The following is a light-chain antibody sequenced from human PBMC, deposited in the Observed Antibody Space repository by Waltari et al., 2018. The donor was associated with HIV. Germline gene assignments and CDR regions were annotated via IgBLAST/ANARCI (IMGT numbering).Light chain of an antibody. J-gene: IGLJ3*02. CDR1: TPLICGSNY. V-gene: IGLV2-14*03. CDR3: ASYLNFGSLV. CDR2: HVD. Sequence: QSALTQPASVSGSPGQSITISCAGPTPLICGSNYVHWSHHRPGVATKLIILHVDSRPTGISSRFSGSKSGNTASLTISGLQADDEADFYCASYLNFGSLVFGGGTKLTVL.